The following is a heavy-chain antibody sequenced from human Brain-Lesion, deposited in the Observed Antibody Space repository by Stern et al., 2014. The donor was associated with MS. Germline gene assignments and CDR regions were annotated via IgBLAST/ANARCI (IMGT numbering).Heavy chain of an antibody. D-gene: IGHD6-13*01. CDR3: ARFPASRPHVFDS. J-gene: IGHJ4*02. CDR2: SAHSGST. Sequence: DQLVESGPGLVKPSGTLSLSCAVSGGSISSSNWWSWVRQSPGKGLEGIGESAHSGSTIYNPSLKSRVTVSVDKSKNRFSLNIRSVPAADTAVYFCARFPASRPHVFDSWGQGTLVTVSS. V-gene: IGHV4-4*02. CDR1: GGSISSSNW.